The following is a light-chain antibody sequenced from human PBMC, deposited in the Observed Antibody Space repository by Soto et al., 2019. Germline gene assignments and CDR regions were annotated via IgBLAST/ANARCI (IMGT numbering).Light chain of an antibody. V-gene: IGKV3-11*01. CDR3: QQYNNWPIT. CDR2: DAS. Sequence: EIVLTQSPATLSLSPGERATLSSRASQSVSSYLAWYQQKPGQPPRLLIYDASNRATGIPARFSGSGSGTDFTLTISSLDPEDFAVYYCQQYNNWPITFGQGTRLEI. J-gene: IGKJ5*01. CDR1: QSVSSY.